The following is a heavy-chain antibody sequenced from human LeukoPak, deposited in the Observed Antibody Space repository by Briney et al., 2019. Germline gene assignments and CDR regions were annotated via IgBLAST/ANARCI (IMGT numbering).Heavy chain of an antibody. D-gene: IGHD4-17*01. V-gene: IGHV4-39*07. CDR1: GGSISSSSYY. Sequence: SETLSLTCTVSGGSISSSSYYWGWIRQPPGKGLEWIGEINHSGSTNYNPSLKSRVTISVDTSKNQFSLKLSSVTAADTAVYYCAREDDYGDYVFDYWGQGTLVTVSS. CDR3: AREDDYGDYVFDY. CDR2: INHSGST. J-gene: IGHJ4*02.